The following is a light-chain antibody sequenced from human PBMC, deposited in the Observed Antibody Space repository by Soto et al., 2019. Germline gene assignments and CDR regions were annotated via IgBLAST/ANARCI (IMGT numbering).Light chain of an antibody. V-gene: IGKV1-9*01. CDR1: QGISSY. CDR2: AAS. CDR3: QQLNSYLSFT. Sequence: DIQLTQSPSFLSASVGDRVTITCRASQGISSYLAWYQQKPGKAPKLLIYAASTLQSGVPSRFSGSGSGTEDTLTISSLQPEDFATYYCQQLNSYLSFTFGPGTKVDIK. J-gene: IGKJ3*01.